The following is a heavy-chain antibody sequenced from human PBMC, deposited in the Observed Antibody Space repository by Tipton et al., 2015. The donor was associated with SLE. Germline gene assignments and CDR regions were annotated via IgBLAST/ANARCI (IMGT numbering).Heavy chain of an antibody. Sequence: TPSLTCTVSGFFLSGGYYWGWARQPPGKGREIIGSMYHDGKNNYNPSMKSRVTISLDTSKAKVSLRRSSVTAADTAVYYCARLEKQRWGRGADFDTWGQGTLVTVSS. D-gene: IGHD6-25*01. J-gene: IGHJ4*02. CDR3: ARLEKQRWGRGADFDT. CDR2: MYHDGKN. CDR1: GFFLSGGYY. V-gene: IGHV4-38-2*02.